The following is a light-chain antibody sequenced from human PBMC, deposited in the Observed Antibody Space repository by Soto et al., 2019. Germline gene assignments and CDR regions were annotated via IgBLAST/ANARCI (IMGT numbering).Light chain of an antibody. J-gene: IGKJ4*01. Sequence: EVVLTQSPAILSVSPGEGATLSCGASQSVSTNLAWYQQKPGQAPRLLIYAASTRATGIPARFSGSGSGTEFALTISSLQSEDFAVYYCQQYNNFLTFGGGTKVEI. CDR1: QSVSTN. V-gene: IGKV3-15*01. CDR2: AAS. CDR3: QQYNNFLT.